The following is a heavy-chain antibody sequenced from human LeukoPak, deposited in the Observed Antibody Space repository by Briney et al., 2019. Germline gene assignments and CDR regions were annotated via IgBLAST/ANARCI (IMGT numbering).Heavy chain of an antibody. J-gene: IGHJ4*02. CDR2: VSSSGST. CDR3: ARDNTSHFDN. CDR1: GASISNFY. Sequence: PSETLSLTCTVSGASISNFYWAWIRQPAGKGLEWIGRVSSSGSTIYNPTLRSRVTMSIDTSKSQFSLKVTSVAAADTAVYFCARDNTSHFDNWGQGTLVTVSS. V-gene: IGHV4-4*07.